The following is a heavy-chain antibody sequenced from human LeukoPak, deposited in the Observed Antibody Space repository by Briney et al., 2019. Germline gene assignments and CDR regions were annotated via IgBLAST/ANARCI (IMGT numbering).Heavy chain of an antibody. D-gene: IGHD2-15*01. J-gene: IGHJ4*02. Sequence: GGSLRLSCAASGFTFSSYSMNWVRQAPGKGLEWVSSISSSSSYIYYADSVKGRFTISRDNSKNTLYLQMNSLRAEDTAVYYCAPVTGYCSGGSCSTPKTTGNDYWGQGTLVTVSS. CDR1: GFTFSSYS. CDR2: ISSSSSYI. CDR3: APVTGYCSGGSCSTPKTTGNDY. V-gene: IGHV3-21*01.